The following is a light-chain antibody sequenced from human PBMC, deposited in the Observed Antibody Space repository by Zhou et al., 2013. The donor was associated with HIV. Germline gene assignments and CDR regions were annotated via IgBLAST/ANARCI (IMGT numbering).Light chain of an antibody. V-gene: IGKV2D-29*01. Sequence: LLTQSPLFLSVTPGQPASISCKSSQSLLHTDGKTFLHWYLQKPGQPPQLLIYEGSNRFSGVPDRFTGSGSGTDFTLKISRVEAEDVGVYYCLQSMDLLGTFGQGTKLEIK. CDR2: EGS. J-gene: IGKJ2*01. CDR3: LQSMDLLGT. CDR1: QSLLHTDGKTF.